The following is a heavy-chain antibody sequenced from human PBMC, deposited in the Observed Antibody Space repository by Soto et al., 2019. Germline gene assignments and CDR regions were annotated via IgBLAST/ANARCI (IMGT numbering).Heavy chain of an antibody. Sequence: SGPPLANPTETLTLTCTLSGISLTNARVGVSWIRRPPGKAREWLAHIFSNDDKCSSASLKTRLASATDMSKIQAVLPMTNMETIETATYYYARNPNCCAGPHYFYGFDVWGQGTTVTVSS. CDR3: ARNPNCCAGPHYFYGFDV. D-gene: IGHD2-21*01. V-gene: IGHV2-26*01. CDR2: IFSNDDK. J-gene: IGHJ6*02. CDR1: GISLTNARVG.